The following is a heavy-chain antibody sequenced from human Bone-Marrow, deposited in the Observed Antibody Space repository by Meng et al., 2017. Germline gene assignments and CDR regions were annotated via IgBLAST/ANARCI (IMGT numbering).Heavy chain of an antibody. V-gene: IGHV3-7*01. CDR1: GFTFSSYW. D-gene: IGHD3-16*02. J-gene: IGHJ3*02. CDR3: ARDPTYYDYVWGSYRSYDAFAI. CDR2: IKQDGSEK. Sequence: GESLKISCAASGFTFSSYWMSWVRQAPGKGLEWVANIKQDGSEKYYVDSVKGRFTISRDNAKNSLYLQMNSLRAEDTAVYYCARDPTYYDYVWGSYRSYDAFAIWGQGTMVTVSS.